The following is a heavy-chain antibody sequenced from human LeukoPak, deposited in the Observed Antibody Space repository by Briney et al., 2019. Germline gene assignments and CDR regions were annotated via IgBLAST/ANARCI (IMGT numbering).Heavy chain of an antibody. V-gene: IGHV4-59*01. CDR3: ARTMVRGVIAPFDY. J-gene: IGHJ4*02. CDR1: GGSISTYY. CDR2: IYYSGST. D-gene: IGHD3-10*01. Sequence: ASETPSLTCTVSGGSISTYYWSWIRQPPGKGLEWIGYIYYSGSTNYNPSLKSRVTMSVDTSKNQFSLKLSSVTAADTAVYYCARTMVRGVIAPFDYWGQGTLVTVSS.